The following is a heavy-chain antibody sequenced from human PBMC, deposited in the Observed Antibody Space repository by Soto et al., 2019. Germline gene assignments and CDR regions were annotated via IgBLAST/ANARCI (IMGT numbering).Heavy chain of an antibody. Sequence: PVGSLRLSCAASGFTFSSYGMHWVRQAPGKGLEWVAVISYDGSNKYYADSVKGRFTISRDNSKNTLYLQMNSLRAEDTAVYYCAKFWYSSGWVALYYYYGMDVWGQGTTVTVSS. V-gene: IGHV3-30*18. CDR2: ISYDGSNK. J-gene: IGHJ6*02. CDR3: AKFWYSSGWVALYYYYGMDV. CDR1: GFTFSSYG. D-gene: IGHD6-19*01.